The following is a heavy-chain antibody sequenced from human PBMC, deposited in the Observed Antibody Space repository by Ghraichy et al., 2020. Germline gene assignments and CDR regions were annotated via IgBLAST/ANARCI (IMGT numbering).Heavy chain of an antibody. D-gene: IGHD3-3*01. V-gene: IGHV3-23*01. CDR2: ISGSGGST. CDR1: GFTFSSYA. Sequence: GGSLRLTCAASGFTFSSYAMSWVRQAPGKRLEWVSAISGSGGSTYYADSVKGRFIISRDNSKNTLYLQMNSLRAEDTAVYYCAKGAYYDFWSGDRFGGQGTLVTVSS. CDR3: AKGAYYDFWSGDRF. J-gene: IGHJ4*02.